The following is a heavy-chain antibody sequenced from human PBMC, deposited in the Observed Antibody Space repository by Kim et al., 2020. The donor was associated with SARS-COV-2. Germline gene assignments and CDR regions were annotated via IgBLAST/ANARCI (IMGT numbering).Heavy chain of an antibody. D-gene: IGHD6-13*01. CDR3: ARHEGYSSSWFTFDY. CDR2: IYYSGST. J-gene: IGHJ4*02. V-gene: IGHV4-39*01. Sequence: SETLSLTCTVSGGSISSSSYYWGWIRQPPGKGLEWIGSIYYSGSTYYNPSLKSRVTISVDTSKNQFSLKLSSVTAADTAVYYCARHEGYSSSWFTFDYWGQGTLVTVSS. CDR1: GGSISSSSYY.